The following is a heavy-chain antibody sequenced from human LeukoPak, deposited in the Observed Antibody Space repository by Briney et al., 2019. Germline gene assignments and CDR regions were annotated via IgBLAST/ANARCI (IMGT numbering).Heavy chain of an antibody. CDR2: IYWDDDK. CDR1: GFSLSTSGVG. D-gene: IGHD3-16*02. J-gene: IGHJ4*02. Sequence: SGPTLVNPPQTLTLTCTFSGFSLSTSGVGVGWIRQPPGKALEWLALIYWDDDKRYSPSLKSRLTITKDTSKNQVVLTMTNMDPVDTATYYCAHMTLDYVGGSYRPYYFDYWGQGTLVTVSS. V-gene: IGHV2-5*02. CDR3: AHMTLDYVGGSYRPYYFDY.